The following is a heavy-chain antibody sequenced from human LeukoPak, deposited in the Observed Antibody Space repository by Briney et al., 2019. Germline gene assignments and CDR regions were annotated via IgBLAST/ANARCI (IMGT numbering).Heavy chain of an antibody. CDR1: GFTFSSYA. Sequence: GGSLRLSCAASGFTFSSYAMSWVRQAPGKGLEWVSVISGSGGSTDYADSVKGRFTISRDNSKNTLYLQTNSLRAEDTAVYYCARDPGGYAGGDYWGQGTLVTVSS. D-gene: IGHD5-12*01. J-gene: IGHJ4*02. V-gene: IGHV3-23*01. CDR2: ISGSGGST. CDR3: ARDPGGYAGGDY.